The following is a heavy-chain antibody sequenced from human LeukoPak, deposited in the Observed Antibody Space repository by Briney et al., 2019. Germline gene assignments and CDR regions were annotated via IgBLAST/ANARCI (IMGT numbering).Heavy chain of an antibody. J-gene: IGHJ4*02. Sequence: SETLSHTHSVSGVHIRWYYLLWIRQPPGKGLEWIGEIHRSGSHNHNQSLQSRVTTSIDRSRNQIGLESASVTAADSAVYYCAREILGGFNPGAYWGQGILVTVSS. V-gene: IGHV4-4*08. CDR1: GVHIRWYY. D-gene: IGHD1-14*01. CDR2: IHRSGSH. CDR3: AREILGGFNPGAY.